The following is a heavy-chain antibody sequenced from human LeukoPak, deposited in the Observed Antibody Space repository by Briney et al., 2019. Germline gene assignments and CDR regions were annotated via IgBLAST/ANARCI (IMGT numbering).Heavy chain of an antibody. CDR1: NYTFMNYG. D-gene: IGHD3-9*01. CDR2: IIPIFGTA. Sequence: ASVKVSCKTSNYTFMNYGISWVRQAPGQGLEWMGGIIPIFGTANYAQKFQGRVTITADESTSTAYMELSSLRSEDTAVYYCARDLGELRYFDWLFLDYWGQGTLVTVSS. V-gene: IGHV1-69*13. J-gene: IGHJ4*02. CDR3: ARDLGELRYFDWLFLDY.